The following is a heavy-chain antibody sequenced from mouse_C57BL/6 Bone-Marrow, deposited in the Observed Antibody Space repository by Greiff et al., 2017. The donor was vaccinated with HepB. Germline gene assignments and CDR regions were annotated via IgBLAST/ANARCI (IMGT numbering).Heavy chain of an antibody. V-gene: IGHV1-80*01. CDR2: IYPGDGDT. CDR1: GYAFSSYW. D-gene: IGHD3-2*02. Sequence: QVHVKQSGAELVKPGASVKISCKASGYAFSSYWMNWVKQRPGKGLEWIGQIYPGDGDTNYNGKFKGKATLTADKSSSTAYMQLSSLTSEDSAVYFCARWSSGYNWFAYWGQGTLVTVSA. J-gene: IGHJ3*01. CDR3: ARWSSGYNWFAY.